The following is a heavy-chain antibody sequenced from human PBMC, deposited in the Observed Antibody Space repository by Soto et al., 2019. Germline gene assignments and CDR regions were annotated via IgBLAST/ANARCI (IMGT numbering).Heavy chain of an antibody. CDR3: ARVYFKYDY. Sequence: EVQLVESGGGLVQPGGSLRLSCVASKFTFSNYWMTWVRQAPGKGLEWVANIKEDGSEKYYVDSVKGRFTISRDNAKNSLYLERNSLRAEDTAVYYCARVYFKYDYWGQGTLVTVSS. CDR2: IKEDGSEK. D-gene: IGHD3-10*01. V-gene: IGHV3-7*01. CDR1: KFTFSNYW. J-gene: IGHJ4*02.